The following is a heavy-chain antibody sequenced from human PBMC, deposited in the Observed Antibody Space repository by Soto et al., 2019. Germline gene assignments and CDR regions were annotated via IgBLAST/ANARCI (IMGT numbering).Heavy chain of an antibody. CDR3: ARALYYYDNSGLAY. J-gene: IGHJ4*02. CDR2: INIYSGDA. D-gene: IGHD3-22*01. CDR1: GYTFTSYG. Sequence: QVRLEQSGPEVKKTGASVKVSCKASGYTFTSYGISWVRQAPGQGLEWMGWINIYSGDANYAQSMQDRVTMTGDTSTNTVYMEMRTLRSDDTAVYYCARALYYYDNSGLAYWGQGTLVTVSS. V-gene: IGHV1-18*01.